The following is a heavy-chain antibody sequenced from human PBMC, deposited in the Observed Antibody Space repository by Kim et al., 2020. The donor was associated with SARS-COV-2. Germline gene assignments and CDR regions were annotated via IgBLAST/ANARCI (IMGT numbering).Heavy chain of an antibody. J-gene: IGHJ3*01. CDR1: GVSVTNAW. CDR3: TTDPGDA. V-gene: IGHV3-15*01. CDR2: IISEAAGGTT. Sequence: GGSLRLSCVASGVSVTNAWMSWVRQAPGKGLEWVGRIISEAAGGTTAHAAPVRRRFTIPRDDSTNTAYLDMDSLKTEDTAVYYCTTDPGDA.